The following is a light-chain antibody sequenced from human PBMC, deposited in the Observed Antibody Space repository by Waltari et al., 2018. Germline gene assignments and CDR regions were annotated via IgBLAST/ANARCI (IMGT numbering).Light chain of an antibody. Sequence: SYELTQPLPVSVSPGPTATLTCSGHQLENTFICWSQQRPVRSTVLGSYQDTGRPSGIPERGACSSSGNTAARTISGSQAVEEADYYCQAWDTVSNYVFGSGTKLTVL. CDR2: QDT. J-gene: IGLJ1*01. CDR3: QAWDTVSNYV. CDR1: QLENTF. V-gene: IGLV3-1*01.